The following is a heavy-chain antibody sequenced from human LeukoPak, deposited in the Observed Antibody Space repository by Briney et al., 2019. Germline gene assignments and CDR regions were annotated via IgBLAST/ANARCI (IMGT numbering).Heavy chain of an antibody. V-gene: IGHV4-34*01. CDR3: ARGSPYYYGSGSYFVPPPRRNICYFDY. CDR1: GGSISSYY. J-gene: IGHJ4*02. D-gene: IGHD3-10*01. Sequence: SETLSLTCTVSGGSISSYYWSWIRQPPGKGLEWIGEINHSGSTNYNPSLKSRVTISVDTSKNRFSLKLSSVTAADTAVYYCARGSPYYYGSGSYFVPPPRRNICYFDYWGQGTLVTVSS. CDR2: INHSGST.